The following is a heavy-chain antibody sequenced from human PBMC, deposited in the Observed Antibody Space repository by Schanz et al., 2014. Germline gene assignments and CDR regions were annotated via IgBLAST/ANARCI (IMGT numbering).Heavy chain of an antibody. Sequence: EVQLLESGGGLVKPGGSLRLSCAASGFTFSNAWMSWVRQAPGKGLEWVARIKSKADGGTTDYPAPVKGRFIISRDDSKNTLYLQMNSLKTEDTAVYYCTSAVRATFGYFAYWGQGTLLVTVSS. CDR2: IKSKADGGTT. V-gene: IGHV3-15*01. CDR1: GFTFSNAW. D-gene: IGHD2-15*01. J-gene: IGHJ4*02. CDR3: TSAVRATFGYFAY.